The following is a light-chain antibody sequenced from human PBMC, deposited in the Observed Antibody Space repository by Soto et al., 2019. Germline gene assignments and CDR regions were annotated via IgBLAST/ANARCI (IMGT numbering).Light chain of an antibody. J-gene: IGKJ5*01. CDR1: ENINRH. CDR3: QQSYTSLSIT. V-gene: IGKV1-39*01. CDR2: GAS. Sequence: DIQMTQSPSSLSASVGDRVTITCRANENINRHLTCYQQQPGKDPKLLIYGASIMQNGVPSRFRGGGSGTDFTLIITTLQADDVATYYYQQSYTSLSITFGQGTRLEIK.